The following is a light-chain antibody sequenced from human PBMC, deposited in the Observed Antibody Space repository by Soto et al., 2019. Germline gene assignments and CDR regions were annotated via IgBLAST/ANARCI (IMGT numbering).Light chain of an antibody. V-gene: IGKV3-11*01. J-gene: IGKJ4*01. CDR2: DTF. CDR1: QSVGSS. CDR3: QQLSNWPLT. Sequence: EIVLTQSPATLSLSPGERATLSCRASQSVGSSLAWYQQKPGQAPRLLIYDTFNRATGIPARFSGSGSGTDFTLTISSLEPEDFAVYYCQQLSNWPLTFGGGTKVEIK.